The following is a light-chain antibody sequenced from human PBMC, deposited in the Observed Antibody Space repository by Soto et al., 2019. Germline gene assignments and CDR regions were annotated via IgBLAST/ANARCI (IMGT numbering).Light chain of an antibody. V-gene: IGLV1-40*01. CDR2: NNS. J-gene: IGLJ1*01. CDR1: NSNIGADYE. Sequence: QSVLTQPPSVSGAPGQRVTISCTGSNSNIGADYEVHWYQQFPGTAPKLLISNNSNRPSGVPDRFSGSRSGTSASLAITGLQSEDEADYYCGAWDESLNGYVFGTGTKLTVL. CDR3: GAWDESLNGYV.